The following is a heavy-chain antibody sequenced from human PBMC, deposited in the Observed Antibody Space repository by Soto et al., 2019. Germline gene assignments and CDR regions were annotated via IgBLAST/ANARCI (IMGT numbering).Heavy chain of an antibody. CDR3: ARTGTTHF. V-gene: IGHV3-7*05. J-gene: IGHJ4*02. Sequence: GGSLRLSCEASGFGFSSYWMTWARQAPGKGLEWVANINQDGRTTYYVDSVKGRFAISRDNAKNSVSLQMNSLRVEDTAVYYCARTGTTHFLGQGTLVTVS. D-gene: IGHD1-1*01. CDR2: INQDGRTT. CDR1: GFGFSSYW.